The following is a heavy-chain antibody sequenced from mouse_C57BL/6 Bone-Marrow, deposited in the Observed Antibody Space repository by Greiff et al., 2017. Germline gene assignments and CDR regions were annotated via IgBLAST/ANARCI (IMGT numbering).Heavy chain of an antibody. D-gene: IGHD2-4*01. V-gene: IGHV1-39*01. CDR3: ARSYDYDYAMDY. J-gene: IGHJ4*01. CDR1: GYSFTDYN. CDR2: INPNYGTT. Sequence: VQLKESGPELVKPGASVKISCKASGYSFTDYNMNWVKQSNGKSLEWIGVINPNYGTTSYNQKFKGKATLTVDQSSSTAYMHLNSLTSEDSAVYYCARSYDYDYAMDYWGQGTSVTVSS.